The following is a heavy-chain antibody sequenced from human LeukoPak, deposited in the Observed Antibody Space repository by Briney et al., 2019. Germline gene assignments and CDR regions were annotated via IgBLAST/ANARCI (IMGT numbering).Heavy chain of an antibody. CDR2: INHSGST. V-gene: IGHV4-34*01. CDR1: GGSFSGYY. J-gene: IGHJ4*02. CDR3: ARGPWIQLWSVPFDY. D-gene: IGHD5-18*01. Sequence: LETLSLTCAVYGGSFSGYYWSWIRQPPGKGLEWIGEINHSGSTNYNPSLKSRVTISVDTSKNQFSLKLSSVTAADTAVYYCARGPWIQLWSVPFDYWGQGTLVTVSS.